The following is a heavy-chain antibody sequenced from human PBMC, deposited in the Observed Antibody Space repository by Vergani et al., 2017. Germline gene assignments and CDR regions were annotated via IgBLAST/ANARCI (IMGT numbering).Heavy chain of an antibody. CDR3: ARAIKRGYSGYDLGY. V-gene: IGHV1-2*02. Sequence: QVQLVQSGAEVKKPGASVKVSCKASGYTFTGYYMHWVRQAPGQGLEWMGWINPTSGGTNYAQKFQGRVTMTRDTSISTTYMQLSRLRSDNTAVYYCARAIKRGYSGYDLGYWGQGTLVTVSS. CDR2: INPTSGGT. CDR1: GYTFTGYY. D-gene: IGHD5-12*01. J-gene: IGHJ4*02.